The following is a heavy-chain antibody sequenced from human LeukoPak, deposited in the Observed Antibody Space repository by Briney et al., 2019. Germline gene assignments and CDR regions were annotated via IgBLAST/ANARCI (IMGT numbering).Heavy chain of an antibody. Sequence: ASVKVSCKASGYTFTGYYMHWVRQAPGQGLEWMGWINPNSGGTNYAQKFQGWVTMTRDTSISTAYMELSRLRSDDTAVYYCARGRDLVATNDAFDIWGQGTMVTVSS. CDR2: INPNSGGT. CDR3: ARGRDLVATNDAFDI. CDR1: GYTFTGYY. J-gene: IGHJ3*02. D-gene: IGHD5-12*01. V-gene: IGHV1-2*04.